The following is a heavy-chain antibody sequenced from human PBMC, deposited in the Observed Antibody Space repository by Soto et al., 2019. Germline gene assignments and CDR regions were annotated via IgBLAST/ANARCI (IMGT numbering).Heavy chain of an antibody. CDR3: ARDPGYSGYDLYYGMDV. CDR2: MNPNSGNT. J-gene: IGHJ6*02. Sequence: ASVKVSCKASGYTFTSYDINWVRQATGQGLEWMGWMNPNSGNTGYAQKFQGRVTMTRNTSISTAYMELSSLRSEDTAVYYCARDPGYSGYDLYYGMDVWGQGTTVTVSS. D-gene: IGHD5-12*01. V-gene: IGHV1-8*01. CDR1: GYTFTSYD.